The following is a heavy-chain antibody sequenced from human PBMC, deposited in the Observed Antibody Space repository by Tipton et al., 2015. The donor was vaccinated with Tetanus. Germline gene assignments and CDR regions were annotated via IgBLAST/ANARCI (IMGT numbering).Heavy chain of an antibody. V-gene: IGHV3-23*01. J-gene: IGHJ4*02. Sequence: SLRLSCAASGFTFSSCAMTWLRQAPGKGLEWVSAVTGSGDSTFYADSVKGRFTISRDNSKNTLYLQMNSLRAEDTAVYYCARDMDYWGQGTLATVSS. CDR2: VTGSGDST. CDR3: ARDMDY. CDR1: GFTFSSCA.